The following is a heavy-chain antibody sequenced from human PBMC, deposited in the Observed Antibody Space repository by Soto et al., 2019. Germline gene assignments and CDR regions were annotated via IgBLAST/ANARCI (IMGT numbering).Heavy chain of an antibody. V-gene: IGHV2-5*02. Sequence: QITLKESGPTLVKPTQTLTLTCTFSGFSLSTYGVGVGWIRQPPGKALEWLALIYWDDDTRFSPSLNSRLALTKDTSKRQVVLTMTHMDPVDTATYYCAHRPGFSMAFDYWGPGSLVTVSS. CDR3: AHRPGFSMAFDY. J-gene: IGHJ4*02. D-gene: IGHD3-10*01. CDR2: IYWDDDT. CDR1: GFSLSTYGVG.